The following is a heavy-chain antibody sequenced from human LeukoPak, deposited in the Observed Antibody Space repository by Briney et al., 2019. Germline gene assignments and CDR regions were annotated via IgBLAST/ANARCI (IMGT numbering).Heavy chain of an antibody. Sequence: SETLSLTCAVYGGSFSGYYWSWIRQPPGKGLEWIGEINHSGSTNYNPSLKSRVTISVDTSKNQFSLKLSSVTAADTAVYYCARGRRVPAAPYYYNGMDVWGQGTTVTVSS. D-gene: IGHD2-2*01. CDR2: INHSGST. V-gene: IGHV4-34*01. J-gene: IGHJ6*02. CDR1: GGSFSGYY. CDR3: ARGRRVPAAPYYYNGMDV.